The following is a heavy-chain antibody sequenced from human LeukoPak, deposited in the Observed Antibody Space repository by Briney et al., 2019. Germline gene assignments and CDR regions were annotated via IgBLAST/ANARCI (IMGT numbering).Heavy chain of an antibody. D-gene: IGHD3-22*01. V-gene: IGHV1-18*01. CDR3: ARTMIVVGHSDAFDI. CDR2: ISAYNGNT. Sequence: GASVKVSCKASGYTFTSYGISWVRQAPGQGLEWMGWISAYNGNTNYAQKLQGRVTMTTDTSTSTAYMELRSLRSDDTAVYYCARTMIVVGHSDAFDIWGQGTMVTVSS. J-gene: IGHJ3*02. CDR1: GYTFTSYG.